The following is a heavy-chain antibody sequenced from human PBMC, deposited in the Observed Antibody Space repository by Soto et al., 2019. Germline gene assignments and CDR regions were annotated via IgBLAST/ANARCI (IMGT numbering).Heavy chain of an antibody. CDR1: GFTCSSYR. CDR3: ARLTYYYDSSGPPAY. CDR2: ISSSSSTI. J-gene: IGHJ4*02. V-gene: IGHV3-48*01. D-gene: IGHD3-22*01. Sequence: GRSLRLSCAAAGFTCSSYRMNWVCQTPGKGLEWVSCISSSSSTIFYTDSVKGRFTVSRDNAKNSLFLQINSLRAEDTAVYYCARLTYYYDSSGPPAYWGRGTLVTVSS.